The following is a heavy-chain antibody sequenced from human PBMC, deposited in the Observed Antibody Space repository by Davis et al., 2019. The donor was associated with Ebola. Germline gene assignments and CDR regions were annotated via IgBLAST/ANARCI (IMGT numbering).Heavy chain of an antibody. Sequence: GSLRLSCAVSGGSISSSNWWSWVRQPPGKGLEWIGEIYHSGSTYYNPSLKSRVTISVDTSKNQFSLKLSSVTAADTAVYYCARGRRYSYGPPRYWGQGTLVTVSS. D-gene: IGHD5-18*01. CDR2: IYHSGST. J-gene: IGHJ4*02. V-gene: IGHV4-4*02. CDR3: ARGRRYSYGPPRY. CDR1: GGSISSSNW.